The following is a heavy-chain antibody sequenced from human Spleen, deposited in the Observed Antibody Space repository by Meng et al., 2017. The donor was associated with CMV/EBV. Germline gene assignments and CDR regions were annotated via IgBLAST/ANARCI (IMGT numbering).Heavy chain of an antibody. CDR3: ARGLRQLVFDY. Sequence: SCMASGYSFTSYWIGWVRQMPGKGLEWMGIIYPGDSDTRYSPSFQGQVTISADKSISTAYLQWSSLKASDTAMYYCARGLRQLVFDYWGQGTLVTVSS. CDR2: IYPGDSDT. D-gene: IGHD5-18*01. V-gene: IGHV5-51*01. CDR1: GYSFTSYW. J-gene: IGHJ4*02.